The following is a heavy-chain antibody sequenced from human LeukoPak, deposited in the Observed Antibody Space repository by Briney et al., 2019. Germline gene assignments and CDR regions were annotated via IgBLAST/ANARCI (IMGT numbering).Heavy chain of an antibody. CDR2: ISYSGST. CDR3: ASSKGYSSGLYYFDY. Sequence: SETLSLTCAVYGGSFSGYYWNWIRQPPGKGLEWIGYISYSGSTNYNPSLQSRVTISVDTSKNQFSLKLSSVTAADTAVYYCASSKGYSSGLYYFDYWGQGTLVTVSS. V-gene: IGHV4-59*01. J-gene: IGHJ4*02. CDR1: GGSFSGYY. D-gene: IGHD6-19*01.